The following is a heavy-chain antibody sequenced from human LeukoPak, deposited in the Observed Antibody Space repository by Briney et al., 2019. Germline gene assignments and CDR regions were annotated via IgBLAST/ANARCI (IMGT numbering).Heavy chain of an antibody. Sequence: GGSLRLSRAASGFTFSSYAMSWVRQAPGKGLEWVSAISGSGGSTYYADSVKGRFTISRDNAKNSLYLQMNSLRAEDTAVYYCAREGNPYYYGSGSYYLDYWGQGTLVTVSS. V-gene: IGHV3-23*01. D-gene: IGHD3-10*01. CDR2: ISGSGGST. CDR1: GFTFSSYA. CDR3: AREGNPYYYGSGSYYLDY. J-gene: IGHJ4*02.